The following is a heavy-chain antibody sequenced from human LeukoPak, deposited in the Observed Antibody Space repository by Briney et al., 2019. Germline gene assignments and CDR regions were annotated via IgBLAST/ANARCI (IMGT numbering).Heavy chain of an antibody. J-gene: IGHJ4*02. CDR3: ARDNNGGGAADY. CDR2: IYHSGST. Sequence: PSETLSLTCTVSGYSISSGYYWGWIRQPPGKGLEWIGSIYHSGSTYYNPSLKSRVTISVDTSKNQFSPKLSSVTAADTAVYYCARDNNGGGAADYWGQGTLVTVSS. D-gene: IGHD1-26*01. CDR1: GYSISSGYY. V-gene: IGHV4-38-2*02.